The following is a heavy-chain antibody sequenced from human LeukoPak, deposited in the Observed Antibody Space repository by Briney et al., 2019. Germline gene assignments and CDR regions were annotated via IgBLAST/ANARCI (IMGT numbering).Heavy chain of an antibody. Sequence: SETLSLTCTVSGDSLSTYYWTWIRQAAGKGLEWIGRIHTSGSTHYNPSLKSRVTMSVDTSKNQFSLKLSSVTAADTAVYYCARVPVATGGFDYWGQGTLVTVSS. CDR3: ARVPVATGGFDY. D-gene: IGHD5-12*01. J-gene: IGHJ4*02. V-gene: IGHV4-4*07. CDR2: IHTSGST. CDR1: GDSLSTYY.